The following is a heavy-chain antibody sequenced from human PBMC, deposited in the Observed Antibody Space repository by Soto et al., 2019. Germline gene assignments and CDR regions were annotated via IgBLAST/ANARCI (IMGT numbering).Heavy chain of an antibody. Sequence: GGSLRLSCAASGLTFRNAWMSWVRQAPGRGLEWVGRIKNKKDGETTDYAAPVKGRFIISRDDSTNTLYLQMNSLRTEDTAVYYCTTDPGDYEDFWGQGAQVTVSS. CDR2: IKNKKDGETT. CDR3: TTDPGDYEDF. D-gene: IGHD4-17*01. J-gene: IGHJ4*02. CDR1: GLTFRNAW. V-gene: IGHV3-15*01.